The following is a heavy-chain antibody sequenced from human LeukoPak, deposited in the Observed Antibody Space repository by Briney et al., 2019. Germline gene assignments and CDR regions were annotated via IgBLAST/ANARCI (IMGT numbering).Heavy chain of an antibody. J-gene: IGHJ4*02. V-gene: IGHV4-59*05. CDR1: GGSISSYY. D-gene: IGHD3-3*02. CDR3: ARIHFWSVGSFDY. CDR2: IYYSGST. Sequence: PSETLSLTCTVPGGSISSYYWSWIRQPPGKGLEWIGSIYYSGSTYYNPSLKSRVTISVDTSKNQFSLKLSSVTAADTAVYYCARIHFWSVGSFDYWGQGTLVTVSS.